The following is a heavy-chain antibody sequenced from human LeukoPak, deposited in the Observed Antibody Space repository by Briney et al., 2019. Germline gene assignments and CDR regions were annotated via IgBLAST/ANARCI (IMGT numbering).Heavy chain of an antibody. V-gene: IGHV1-8*01. Sequence: ASVTVSFKASGYTFTRYDINWVRQATGQGLEWMGWMNPNSGNTGYAQKFQGRVTMTRNTSISTAYMELSSLRSEDTAVYYCARGHRLLWFGGAYGMDVWGQGTTVTVSS. D-gene: IGHD3-10*01. J-gene: IGHJ6*02. CDR3: ARGHRLLWFGGAYGMDV. CDR1: GYTFTRYD. CDR2: MNPNSGNT.